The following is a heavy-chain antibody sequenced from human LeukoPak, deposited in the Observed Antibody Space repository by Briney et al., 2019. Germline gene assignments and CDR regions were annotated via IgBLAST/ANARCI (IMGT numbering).Heavy chain of an antibody. CDR1: GGSISSYY. Sequence: SETLSLTCTVSGGSISSYYWSWIRQPPGKGLEWIGYIYYSGSTNYNPSLKSRVTISVDTSKNQFSLKLSSVTAADTAVYYCARGDGDYYYYGMDVWGQGTTVTVSS. D-gene: IGHD2-21*01. CDR2: IYYSGST. J-gene: IGHJ6*02. CDR3: ARGDGDYYYYGMDV. V-gene: IGHV4-59*01.